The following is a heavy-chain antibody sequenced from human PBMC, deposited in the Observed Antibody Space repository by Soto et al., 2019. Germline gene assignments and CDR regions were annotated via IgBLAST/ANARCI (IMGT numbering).Heavy chain of an antibody. CDR3: ASSRAASSSSTLYYYHYGMDV. V-gene: IGHV5-51*01. D-gene: IGHD6-6*01. Sequence: GEPLKISCNGSGYSFTIYWIGWVRQMPGKGLEWMGIIYPGDSDTRYSPSFQGQVTISADKSISTAYLQWSSLKASDTAMYYCASSRAASSSSTLYYYHYGMDVWGQGTTVTVSS. J-gene: IGHJ6*02. CDR2: IYPGDSDT. CDR1: GYSFTIYW.